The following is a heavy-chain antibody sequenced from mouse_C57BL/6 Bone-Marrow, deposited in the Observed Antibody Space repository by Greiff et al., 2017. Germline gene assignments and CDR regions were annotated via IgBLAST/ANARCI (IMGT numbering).Heavy chain of an antibody. Sequence: QVQLQQSGPELVKPGASVKISCKASGYAFSSSWMNWVKQRPGKGLEWIGRIYPGDGDTNYNGKFKGKATLTADKSSSTAYMQLSSLTSEYSAVYFCARRRYYFDFWVQGTALTVTS. J-gene: IGHJ2*01. CDR1: GYAFSSSW. CDR2: IYPGDGDT. V-gene: IGHV1-82*01. CDR3: ARRRYYFDF.